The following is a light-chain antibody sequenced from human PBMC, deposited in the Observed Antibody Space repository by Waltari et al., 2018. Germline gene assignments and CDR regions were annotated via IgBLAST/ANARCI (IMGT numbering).Light chain of an antibody. V-gene: IGKV3-15*01. CDR1: QSVSGN. J-gene: IGKJ3*01. CDR2: GAS. Sequence: EIVMTQSPATLSVSPGDRATLSCRASQSVSGNLARYQQKPGQPPRLLIYGASTRATGIPARFSGSGSGTEFTLTISSLQSEDFAVFFCQQYNNWPFTFGPGTKVDIK. CDR3: QQYNNWPFT.